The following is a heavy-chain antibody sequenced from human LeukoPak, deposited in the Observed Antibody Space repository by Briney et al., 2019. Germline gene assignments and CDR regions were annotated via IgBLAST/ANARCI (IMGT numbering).Heavy chain of an antibody. Sequence: PSETLSLTCTVSGGSISSSSYYWGWIRQPPGKGLEWIGSIYYSGSTYYNPSLKSRVTISVDTSKNQFSLKLSSVTAADTAVYYCASVPGRDRGGSYFAFDIWGQGTMVTVSS. D-gene: IGHD1-26*01. J-gene: IGHJ3*02. CDR3: ASVPGRDRGGSYFAFDI. V-gene: IGHV4-39*07. CDR2: IYYSGST. CDR1: GGSISSSSYY.